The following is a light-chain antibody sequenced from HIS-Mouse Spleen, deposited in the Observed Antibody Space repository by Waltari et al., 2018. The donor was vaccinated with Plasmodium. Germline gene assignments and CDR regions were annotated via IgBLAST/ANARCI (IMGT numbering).Light chain of an antibody. CDR1: QGISSY. Sequence: AIWMTQSPSLLSASTGDRVTISARMSQGISSYLGWYPQKPGKAPERLIYAASSLQSGDPSRFSGSGSGTECTLTISCLQSEDFANYCCQQYYSFPYTFGQGTKLEIK. CDR2: AAS. CDR3: QQYYSFPYT. V-gene: IGKV1D-8*02. J-gene: IGKJ2*01.